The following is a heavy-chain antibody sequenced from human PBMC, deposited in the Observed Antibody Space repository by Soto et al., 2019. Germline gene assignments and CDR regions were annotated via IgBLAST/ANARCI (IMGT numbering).Heavy chain of an antibody. CDR2: ISGSGGST. CDR3: ASPRSGYEVVTVFDY. J-gene: IGHJ4*02. V-gene: IGHV3-23*01. D-gene: IGHD5-12*01. CDR1: GFTFSSYA. Sequence: EVQLLESGGGLVQPGGSLRLSCAASGFTFSSYAMSWVRQAPGKGLEWVSAISGSGGSTYYADSVKGRFTISGDNSKNTLYLQINSPRAGNTAVYYCASPRSGYEVVTVFDYWGQGSLFTVSS.